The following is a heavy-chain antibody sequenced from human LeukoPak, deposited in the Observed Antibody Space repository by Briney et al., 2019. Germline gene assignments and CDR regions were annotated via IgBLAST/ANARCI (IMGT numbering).Heavy chain of an antibody. Sequence: GGSLRLSCAASGFTFSSYEMNWVLQAPGKGLEWVSYISSSGSTTYYADSVKGQFTISRDNSKNTLYLQMNSLRVEDTAVYYCAKEVVRGAYYYYYMDVWGKGTTVTVSS. D-gene: IGHD3-16*01. CDR1: GFTFSSYE. CDR2: ISSSGSTT. J-gene: IGHJ6*03. V-gene: IGHV3-48*03. CDR3: AKEVVRGAYYYYYMDV.